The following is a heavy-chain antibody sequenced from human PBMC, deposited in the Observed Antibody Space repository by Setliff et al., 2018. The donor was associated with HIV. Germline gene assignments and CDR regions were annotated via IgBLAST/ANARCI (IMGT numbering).Heavy chain of an antibody. CDR1: GGTFSVYG. J-gene: IGHJ4*02. CDR2: IITTFGTV. CDR3: GSDFSGWYYFDM. D-gene: IGHD6-19*01. Sequence: GASVKVSCKASGGTFSVYGVSWLRQAPGQGLEWVGGIITTFGTVKYAQKFQGRVGITADEVTNIAYMDLSGLRYEDTAVYYCGSDFSGWYYFDMWGQGTLVTVSS. V-gene: IGHV1-69*13.